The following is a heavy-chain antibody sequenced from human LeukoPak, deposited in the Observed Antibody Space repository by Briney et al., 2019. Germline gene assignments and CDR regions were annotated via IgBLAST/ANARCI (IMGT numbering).Heavy chain of an antibody. CDR1: GYTFTGYY. Sequence: ASVKVSCKASGYTFTGYYMHWVRQAPGQGLEWMGWINPNSGNAGYAQKFQGRVTMTRNTSISTAYMELSSLRSEDTAVYYCAGSGTSTNFDYWGQGTLVTVSS. V-gene: IGHV1-8*02. CDR3: AGSGTSTNFDY. J-gene: IGHJ4*02. CDR2: INPNSGNA. D-gene: IGHD1-26*01.